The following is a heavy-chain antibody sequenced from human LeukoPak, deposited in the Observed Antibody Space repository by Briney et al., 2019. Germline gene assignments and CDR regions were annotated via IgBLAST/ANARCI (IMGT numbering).Heavy chain of an antibody. D-gene: IGHD3-22*01. CDR2: INPNSGGT. V-gene: IGHV1-2*02. J-gene: IGHJ4*02. CDR1: GYTFTGYY. Sequence: GASVKVSCKASGYTFTGYYMHWVRQAPGQGLEWMGWINPNSGGTNYAQKFQGRVTMTRDTSISTAYMELSRLRSDDTAVYYCASDSRDYYDSSGYYYAFEYWGQGTLVTVSS. CDR3: ASDSRDYYDSSGYYYAFEY.